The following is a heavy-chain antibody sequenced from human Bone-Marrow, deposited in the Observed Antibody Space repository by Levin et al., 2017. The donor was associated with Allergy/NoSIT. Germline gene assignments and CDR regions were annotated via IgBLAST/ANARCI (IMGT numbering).Heavy chain of an antibody. CDR3: ARHRRGYSGLYYFDY. CDR1: GGSISSSSYY. D-gene: IGHD1-26*01. CDR2: IYYSGST. J-gene: IGHJ4*02. V-gene: IGHV4-39*01. Sequence: RASETLSLTCTVSGGSISSSSYYWGWIRQPPGKGLEWIGSIYYSGSTYYNPSLKSRVTISVDTSKNQFSLKLSSVTAADTAVYYCARHRRGYSGLYYFDYWGQGTLVTVSS.